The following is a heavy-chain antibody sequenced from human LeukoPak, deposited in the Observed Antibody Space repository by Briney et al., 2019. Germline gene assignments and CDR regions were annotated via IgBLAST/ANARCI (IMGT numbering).Heavy chain of an antibody. CDR1: GFTFSSYG. CDR3: AKGRVRRATAIPIDY. Sequence: GRSLRLSCAASGFTFSSYGMHWVRQAPGKGLEWVAVISHDGSNKYYADSVKGRFTISRDNSKNTLYLQMNSLRAEDTAVYYCAKGRVRRATAIPIDYWGQGTLVTVSS. D-gene: IGHD2-2*02. V-gene: IGHV3-30*18. CDR2: ISHDGSNK. J-gene: IGHJ4*02.